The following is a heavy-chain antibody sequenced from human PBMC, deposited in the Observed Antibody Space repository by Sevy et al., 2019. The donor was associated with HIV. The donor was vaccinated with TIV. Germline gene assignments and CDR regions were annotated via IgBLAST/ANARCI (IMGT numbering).Heavy chain of an antibody. CDR1: GYTFTSYG. CDR2: ISAYNGKT. CDR3: ARDHGYGNGWFPYYYYFGMDV. Sequence: ASVKVSCKASGYTFTSYGISWVRQAPGQGLEWMGWISAYNGKTNFAQKLQDKFTMTTDTSTSTAYMELRSLRSDDTAVYYCARDHGYGNGWFPYYYYFGMDVWGPGTTVTVSS. J-gene: IGHJ6*02. V-gene: IGHV1-18*04. D-gene: IGHD6-19*01.